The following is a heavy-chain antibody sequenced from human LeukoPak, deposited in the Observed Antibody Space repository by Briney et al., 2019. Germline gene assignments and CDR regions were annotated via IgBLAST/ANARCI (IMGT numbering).Heavy chain of an antibody. V-gene: IGHV4-31*03. CDR2: IYYSGST. Sequence: SQTLSLTCTVSGGSISSGGYYWSWISQHPGKGLEWIGYIYYSGSTYYNPPLKSRVTISADMSKNQFSLKLSSVTAADTAVYYCARVGKIAYCDSTSCRGVHIDYWGQGTLVTVSS. D-gene: IGHD2-2*01. CDR1: GGSISSGGYY. CDR3: ARVGKIAYCDSTSCRGVHIDY. J-gene: IGHJ4*02.